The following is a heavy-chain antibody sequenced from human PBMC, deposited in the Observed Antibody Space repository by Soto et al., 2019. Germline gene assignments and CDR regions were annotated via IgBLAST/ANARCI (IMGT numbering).Heavy chain of an antibody. V-gene: IGHV3-21*01. Sequence: GVLRLSCAASGFTFSSYSMNWVRQAPGKGLEWVSSISSSSSYIYYADSVKGRFTISRDNAKNSLYLQMNSLRAEDTAVYYCARDDLGGGDSNWFDPWGQGTLVTVSS. CDR2: ISSSSSYI. CDR3: ARDDLGGGDSNWFDP. CDR1: GFTFSSYS. D-gene: IGHD2-21*02. J-gene: IGHJ5*02.